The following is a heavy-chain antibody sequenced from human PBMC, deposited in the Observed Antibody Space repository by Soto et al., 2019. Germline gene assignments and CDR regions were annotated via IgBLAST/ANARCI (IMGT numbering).Heavy chain of an antibody. V-gene: IGHV4-34*01. J-gene: IGHJ4*02. CDR3: ARGRPWELYDY. CDR1: GGSFSGYY. CDR2: INHSGST. D-gene: IGHD1-26*01. Sequence: SETLSLTCAVYGGSFSGYYWTWIRQPPGTGLEWIGEINHSGSTNYNPSLKSRVTISVDTSKNQFSLKLSSMTAADTAVYFCARGRPWELYDYWGQGTLVTVSS.